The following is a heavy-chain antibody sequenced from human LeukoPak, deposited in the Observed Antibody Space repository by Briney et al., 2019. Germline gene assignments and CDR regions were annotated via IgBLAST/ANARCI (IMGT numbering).Heavy chain of an antibody. Sequence: GRSLRLSCAASGFTFSSYNMHWVRQAPGKGLEWVAFIRYDGSNKYYADSVKGRFTISRDNSKNTLYLQMNSLRAEDTAVYYCSGDHSGPQDFWGQGTLVTVSS. V-gene: IGHV3-33*08. CDR2: IRYDGSNK. CDR1: GFTFSSYN. CDR3: SGDHSGPQDF. J-gene: IGHJ4*02.